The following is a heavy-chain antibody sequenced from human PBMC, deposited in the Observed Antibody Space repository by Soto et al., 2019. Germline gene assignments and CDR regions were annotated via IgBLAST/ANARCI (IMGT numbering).Heavy chain of an antibody. J-gene: IGHJ4*02. V-gene: IGHV3-30*18. CDR2: ISYDGSNK. D-gene: IGHD3-22*01. CDR3: AKDLYDSSGKLDY. CDR1: GFTFSRYG. Sequence: SLRLSCAASGFTFSRYGMHWVRQAPGKGLEWVAAISYDGSNKYYADSVKGRFTISRDNSKNTLYLQMNSLRAEDTAVYYCAKDLYDSSGKLDYWGQGTLVTVSS.